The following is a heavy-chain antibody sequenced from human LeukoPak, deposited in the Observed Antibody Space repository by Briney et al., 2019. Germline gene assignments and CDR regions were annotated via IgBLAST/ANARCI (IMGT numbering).Heavy chain of an antibody. D-gene: IGHD1-26*01. CDR2: INWNGGST. V-gene: IGHV3-20*04. CDR1: EFTFDDYG. Sequence: GGSLRLSCAASEFTFDDYGMGWVRQAPGKGLQWVSGINWNGGSTGYADSVKGRFTISRDNAKNSLYMQMNSLRAEDTALYYCARDIGPHAFDIWGQGTMVTVSS. CDR3: ARDIGPHAFDI. J-gene: IGHJ3*02.